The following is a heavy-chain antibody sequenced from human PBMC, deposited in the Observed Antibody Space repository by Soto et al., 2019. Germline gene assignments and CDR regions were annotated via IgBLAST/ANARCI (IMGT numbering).Heavy chain of an antibody. CDR1: GGSLTGYY. CDR3: ARGQEGIVATH. Sequence: QVQLQQWGAGLLKPSETLSLTCAVNGGSLTGYYWSWIRQPPGKGLEWIGEIKDGGSTNYSPSIRGRATISSDTSNNQFSRKLNSVTAADTAVYYCARGQEGIVATHWDQGALVTVSS. D-gene: IGHD5-12*01. V-gene: IGHV4-34*01. J-gene: IGHJ4*02. CDR2: IKDGGST.